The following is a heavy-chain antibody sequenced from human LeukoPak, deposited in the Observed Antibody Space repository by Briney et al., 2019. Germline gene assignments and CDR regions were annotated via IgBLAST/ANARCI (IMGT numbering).Heavy chain of an antibody. V-gene: IGHV4-38-2*02. CDR3: ARSSGYMSY. CDR2: IYHSGST. Sequence: PSENLSLTCTVSHYSISSNYYWGWIRQPPGKGLEWIGSIYHSGSTYYNPSLKSRVTISVDTSKNQFSLKLTSVTAADTAVYYCARSSGYMSYWGQGTLVTVSS. J-gene: IGHJ4*02. CDR1: HYSISSNYY. D-gene: IGHD3-22*01.